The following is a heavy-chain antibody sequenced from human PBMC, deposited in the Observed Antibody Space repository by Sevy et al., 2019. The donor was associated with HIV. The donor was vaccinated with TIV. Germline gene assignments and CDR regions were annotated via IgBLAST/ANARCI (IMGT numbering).Heavy chain of an antibody. CDR1: GFTFSNYA. J-gene: IGHJ3*02. Sequence: GRSLRLSCAASGFTFSNYALNWVRQVPGKGLEWVSTISGSGFNTYYGDSVKGRFTISRDNSKNTLYLQMSSLSPEDTALYYCAKDRFDGSGYYPEGAFDIWGQGTKVTVSS. V-gene: IGHV3-23*01. CDR2: ISGSGFNT. D-gene: IGHD3-22*01. CDR3: AKDRFDGSGYYPEGAFDI.